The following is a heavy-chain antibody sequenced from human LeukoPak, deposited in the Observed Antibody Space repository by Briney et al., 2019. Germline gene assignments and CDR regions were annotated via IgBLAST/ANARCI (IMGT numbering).Heavy chain of an antibody. D-gene: IGHD4-17*01. Sequence: SETLSLTCTVSGDSISSSNCYWGWIRQPPGKGLEWIGEINHSGSTNYNPSLKSRVTISVDTSKNQFSLKLSSVTAADTAVYYCARHQAYDYGDYENYYYYMDVWGKGTTVTISS. CDR1: GDSISSSNCY. J-gene: IGHJ6*03. CDR2: INHSGST. V-gene: IGHV4-39*01. CDR3: ARHQAYDYGDYENYYYYMDV.